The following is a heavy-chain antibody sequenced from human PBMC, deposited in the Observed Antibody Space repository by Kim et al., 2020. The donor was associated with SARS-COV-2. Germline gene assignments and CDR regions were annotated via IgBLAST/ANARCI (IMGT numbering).Heavy chain of an antibody. CDR2: INTDGSAT. J-gene: IGHJ3*01. Sequence: GGSLRLSCAASGFTLSRHWMHWVRQAPGKGLVWVSRINTDGSATIYADVVKGRFTISRDNAKNTVFLQMDSVRGEDTAVYYCARYRAGAHDALDVWGQGTMVSVSS. CDR3: ARYRAGAHDALDV. D-gene: IGHD6-19*01. CDR1: GFTLSRHW. V-gene: IGHV3-74*01.